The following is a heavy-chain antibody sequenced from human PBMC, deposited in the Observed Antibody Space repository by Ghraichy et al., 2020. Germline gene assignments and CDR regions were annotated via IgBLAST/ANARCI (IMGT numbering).Heavy chain of an antibody. D-gene: IGHD2-15*01. CDR1: GFTFSSYG. CDR3: ARDQGGYCSGGSCYYFDY. Sequence: GGSLRLSCAASGFTFSSYGMHWVRQAPGKGLEWVAVIWYDGSNKYYADSVKGRFTISRDNSKNTLYLQMNSLRAEDTAVYYCARDQGGYCSGGSCYYFDYWGQGTLVTVSS. CDR2: IWYDGSNK. J-gene: IGHJ4*02. V-gene: IGHV3-33*01.